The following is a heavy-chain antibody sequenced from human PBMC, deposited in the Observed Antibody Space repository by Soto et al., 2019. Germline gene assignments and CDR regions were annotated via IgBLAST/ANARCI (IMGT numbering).Heavy chain of an antibody. CDR1: GGSISSYY. CDR2: SYYSGST. Sequence: QVQLQESGPGLVKPSETLSLTCTVSGGSISSYYWSWIRQPPGQGLEWIGYSYYSGSTNYNPSLKSRVTISVDTSKNQFSLKLGSGNAADTAVYYCARYAANLFDPWGPGTLVTVSS. V-gene: IGHV4-59*08. D-gene: IGHD6-25*01. CDR3: ARYAANLFDP. J-gene: IGHJ5*02.